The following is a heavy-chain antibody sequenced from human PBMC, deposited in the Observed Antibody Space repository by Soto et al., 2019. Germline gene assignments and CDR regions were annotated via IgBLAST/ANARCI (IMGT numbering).Heavy chain of an antibody. D-gene: IGHD2-21*02. J-gene: IGHJ4*02. CDR3: ARDPSYGGNFD. Sequence: SETLSLTCTISGGSISSGDYYWSWIRQPPGKGLEWIGYIYYSGSTYYNPSLKSRVTISVDTSKNQFSLKLSSVTAADTAVYYCARDPSYGGNFDWGQGTLVTVS. CDR1: GGSISSGDYY. V-gene: IGHV4-30-4*01. CDR2: IYYSGST.